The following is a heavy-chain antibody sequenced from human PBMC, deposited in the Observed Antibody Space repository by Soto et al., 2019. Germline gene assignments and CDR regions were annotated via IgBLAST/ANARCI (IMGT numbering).Heavy chain of an antibody. CDR2: ISGSGGST. CDR1: GFTFSSYA. J-gene: IGHJ4*02. D-gene: IGHD1-26*01. V-gene: IGHV3-23*01. Sequence: LRLSCAASGFTFSSYAMSWVRQAPGKGLEWVSAISGSGGSTYYADSVKGRFTISRDNSKNTLYLQMNSLRAEDTAVYYCAKGGEWEPQYYFDYWGQGTLVTVSS. CDR3: AKGGEWEPQYYFDY.